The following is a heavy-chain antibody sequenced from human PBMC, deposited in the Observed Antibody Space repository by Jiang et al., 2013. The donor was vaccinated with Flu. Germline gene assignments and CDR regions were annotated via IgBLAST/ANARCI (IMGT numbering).Heavy chain of an antibody. D-gene: IGHD3-9*01. Sequence: GAEVKKPGASVKVSCKASGYTFTSYGISWVRQAPGQGLEWMGWISAYNGNTNYAQKLQGRVTMTTDTSTSTAYMELRSLRSDDTAVYYCARVKGYYDILTGLYYFDYWGQGTLVTVSS. CDR2: ISAYNGNT. CDR3: ARVKGYYDILTGLYYFDY. J-gene: IGHJ4*02. V-gene: IGHV1-18*01. CDR1: GYTFTSYG.